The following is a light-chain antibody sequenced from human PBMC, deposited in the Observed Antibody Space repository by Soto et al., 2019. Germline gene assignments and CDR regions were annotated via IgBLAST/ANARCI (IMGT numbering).Light chain of an antibody. CDR2: GAS. CDR3: QQYGSSST. Sequence: IVLTQSPGTLSLSPGERATLSRRASQTISSSSLAWYQQKGGQAPRLLIYGASSRATGIPDRFSGSGSGTDFTLTISRLEPDDFAVYYCQQYGSSSTFGQGTRLEIK. V-gene: IGKV3-20*01. CDR1: QTISSSS. J-gene: IGKJ5*01.